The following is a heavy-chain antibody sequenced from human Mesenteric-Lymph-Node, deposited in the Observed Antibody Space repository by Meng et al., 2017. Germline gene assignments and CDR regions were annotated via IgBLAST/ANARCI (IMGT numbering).Heavy chain of an antibody. J-gene: IGHJ6*02. CDR3: ATNDYGDYPYYYYGMDV. CDR1: GFTFGDFA. Sequence: GESLKISCTASGFTFGDFAMSWVRQAPGKGLEWVGFIGSRAYGGTTEYAASVRGRFTISRDDTKSLAYLQMNSLRAEDTAVYYCATNDYGDYPYYYYGMDVWGQGTTVTVSS. CDR2: IGSRAYGGTT. V-gene: IGHV3-49*04. D-gene: IGHD4-17*01.